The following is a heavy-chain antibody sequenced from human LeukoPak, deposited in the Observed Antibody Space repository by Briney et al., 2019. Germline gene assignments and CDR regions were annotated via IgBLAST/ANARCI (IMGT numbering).Heavy chain of an antibody. CDR3: ARLRRGRTDY. CDR2: IYYSGST. CDR1: GGSISSSSYY. V-gene: IGHV4-39*01. D-gene: IGHD1-26*01. Sequence: SETLSLTCTVSGGSISSSSYYWGWIRQPPGKGLEWIGSIYYSGSTYYNPSLKSRVNISVDTSKNQFSLKLSSVTAADTAVYYCARLRRGRTDYWGQGTLVTVSS. J-gene: IGHJ4*02.